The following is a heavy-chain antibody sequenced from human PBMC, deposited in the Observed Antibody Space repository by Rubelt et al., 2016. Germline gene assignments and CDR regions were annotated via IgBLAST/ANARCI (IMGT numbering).Heavy chain of an antibody. CDR2: ISSASDTI. V-gene: IGHV3-48*04. CDR1: GFTFSTFG. CDR3: ARSHPNGGMDV. Sequence: GSLRLSCAASGFTFSTFGMNWVRQAPGKGLAWVSYISSASDTIYYADSMKGRFTISRDNARNSLYLQMNSLRAEDTAVYYCARSHPNGGMDVWGQGTTVTVSS. J-gene: IGHJ6*02.